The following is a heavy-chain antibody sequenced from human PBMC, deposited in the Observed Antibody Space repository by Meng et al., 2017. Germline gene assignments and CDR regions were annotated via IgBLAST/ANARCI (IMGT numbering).Heavy chain of an antibody. CDR2: IYYSGST. CDR1: GGSVISGGSY. D-gene: IGHD3-10*01. CDR3: TRAPGYSSSGAFDY. V-gene: IGHV4-61*08. Sequence: QVVLQESGAGLVRPSETLYLSCTVSGGSVISGGSYWSWIWQAPGKGLEWIGYIYYSGSTYYNPCLNSRVTISVDTSKNQFSLKMSSVTDANTAVYYCTRAPGYSSSGAFDYWGQGTLVTVSS. J-gene: IGHJ4*02.